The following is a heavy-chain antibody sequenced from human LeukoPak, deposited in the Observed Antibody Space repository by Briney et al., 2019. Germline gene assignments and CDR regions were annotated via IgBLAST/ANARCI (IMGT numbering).Heavy chain of an antibody. CDR2: IYYSGTT. CDR3: GRGSPYFYGSGSYYFGY. Sequence: SETLSLTCTVSGDSISSSSYYWGWIRQPPGKGLEWIGTIYYSGTTYYNPSLKSRVTISIDTSKNQFSLRLSSVTAADTAVYYCGRGSPYFYGSGSYYFGYWGQGTLVTVSS. V-gene: IGHV4-39*07. CDR1: GDSISSSSYY. D-gene: IGHD3-10*01. J-gene: IGHJ4*02.